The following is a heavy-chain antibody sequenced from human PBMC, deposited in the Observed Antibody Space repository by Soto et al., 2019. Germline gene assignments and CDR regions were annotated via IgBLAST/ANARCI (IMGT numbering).Heavy chain of an antibody. Sequence: SETLSLTCAVSGGSISRGDWWGWIRQPPEKGLEWIGSFYYSGSTYYNSSLKSRVTISLDTSENHISLKLSAVTAADTAVYYCARQVVDGTVAGSGSFDYWGQGTLVTVSS. V-gene: IGHV4-39*01. CDR1: GGSISRGDW. CDR2: FYYSGST. D-gene: IGHD3-10*01. J-gene: IGHJ4*02. CDR3: ARQVVDGTVAGSGSFDY.